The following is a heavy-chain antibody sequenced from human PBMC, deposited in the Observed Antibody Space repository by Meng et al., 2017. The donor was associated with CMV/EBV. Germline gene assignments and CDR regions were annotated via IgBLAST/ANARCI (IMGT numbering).Heavy chain of an antibody. CDR1: GFTFDDYT. CDR3: AKDVGYCTNGVCYTDYFDY. V-gene: IGHV3-43*01. Sequence: GESLKISCAASGFTFDDYTMHWVRQAPGKGVEWVSLISWDGGRTYYAESVKGRFTISRDNSKNSLYLQMNSLRTEDTALYYCAKDVGYCTNGVCYTDYFDYWGQGTLVTVSS. D-gene: IGHD2-8*01. J-gene: IGHJ4*02. CDR2: ISWDGGRT.